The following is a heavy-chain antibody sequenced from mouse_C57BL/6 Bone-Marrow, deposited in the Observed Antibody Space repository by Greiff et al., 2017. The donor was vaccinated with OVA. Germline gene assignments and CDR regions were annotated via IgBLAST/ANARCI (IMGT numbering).Heavy chain of an antibody. Sequence: EVKVVESGGGLVKPGGSLKLSCAASGFTFSSYAMSWVRQTPEKRLEWVATISDGGSYTYYPDNVKGRFTISRDNAKNNLYLQMSHLKSEDTAMYDCARDRGWFAYWGQGTLVTVSA. D-gene: IGHD3-3*01. V-gene: IGHV5-4*01. CDR1: GFTFSSYA. J-gene: IGHJ3*01. CDR3: ARDRGWFAY. CDR2: ISDGGSYT.